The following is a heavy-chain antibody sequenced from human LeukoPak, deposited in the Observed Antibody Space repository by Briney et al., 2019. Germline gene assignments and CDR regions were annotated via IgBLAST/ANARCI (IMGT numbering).Heavy chain of an antibody. CDR1: GFTFSSYG. D-gene: IGHD6-13*01. V-gene: IGHV3-30*18. CDR2: ISYDGSNK. Sequence: PGGSLRLSCAASGFTFSSYGMHWVRQAPGKGLEWAAVISYDGSNKDYVDSLKGRFTISRDNSKNTLYLQMNSLRAEDTAVYYCAKDRGGSSSWYPDYYYYGMDVWGQGTTVTVSS. CDR3: AKDRGGSSSWYPDYYYYGMDV. J-gene: IGHJ6*02.